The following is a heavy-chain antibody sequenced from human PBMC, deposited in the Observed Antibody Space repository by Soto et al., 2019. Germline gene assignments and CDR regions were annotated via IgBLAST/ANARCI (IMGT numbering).Heavy chain of an antibody. CDR1: GFTFSDYY. J-gene: IGHJ4*02. D-gene: IGHD3-22*01. CDR3: ARDPGYYESSGYFDY. CDR2: IGSSDNII. Sequence: GSLRLSCAASGFTFSDYYMSWIRQAPGKGLEWVSYIGSSDNIIYYADSVKGRFTISRDNAKNSLYLQMNSLRAEDTAVYCCARDPGYYESSGYFDYWGQGTLVTVSS. V-gene: IGHV3-11*01.